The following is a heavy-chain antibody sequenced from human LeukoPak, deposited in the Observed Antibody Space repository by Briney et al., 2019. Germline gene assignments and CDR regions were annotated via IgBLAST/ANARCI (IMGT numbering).Heavy chain of an antibody. V-gene: IGHV3-48*01. D-gene: IGHD1-1*01. CDR1: RFIFSTYS. J-gene: IGHJ3*02. CDR3: ARDLDGAVAFDI. CDR2: ISSTDSTI. Sequence: GGSLRLSCAASRFIFSTYSMNWVRQAPGKGLEWVSYISSTDSTIYYADSVQGRFTISRDNAKNSLYLLMNSLRAEDTAVYYCARDLDGAVAFDIWGQGTMVTVSS.